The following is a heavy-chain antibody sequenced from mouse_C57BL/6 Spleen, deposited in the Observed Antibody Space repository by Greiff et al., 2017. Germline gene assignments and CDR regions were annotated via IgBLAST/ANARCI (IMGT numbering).Heavy chain of an antibody. CDR1: GYAFRSYW. CDR2: IYPGDGAT. CDR3: ARGGLRRALYYAMDY. V-gene: IGHV1-80*01. D-gene: IGHD2-4*01. J-gene: IGHJ4*01. Sequence: VQLQQSGAELVKPGASVKISCKASGYAFRSYWMNWVKQRPGKGLEWIGQIYPGDGATNYNGKFKGKATLTADKSSSTAYMQLSSLTSEDSAVYFGARGGLRRALYYAMDYGGQGTSGTVSS.